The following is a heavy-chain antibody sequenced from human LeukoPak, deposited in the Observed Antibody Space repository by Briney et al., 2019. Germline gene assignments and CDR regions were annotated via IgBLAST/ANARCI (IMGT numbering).Heavy chain of an antibody. CDR2: IYHSGST. J-gene: IGHJ5*02. CDR3: ARDIWDCTNGLCTSNNWFDP. V-gene: IGHV4-38-2*02. Sequence: SETPSLTRTVSVYSNSSGYYWGWIRPPPGNGLEWIGSIYHSGSTHYNPSLRNGVTISVDTSKDQFYLKLSPVTAADTAVYYCARDIWDCTNGLCTSNNWFDPWGQGTLVTVSS. CDR1: VYSNSSGYY. D-gene: IGHD2-8*01.